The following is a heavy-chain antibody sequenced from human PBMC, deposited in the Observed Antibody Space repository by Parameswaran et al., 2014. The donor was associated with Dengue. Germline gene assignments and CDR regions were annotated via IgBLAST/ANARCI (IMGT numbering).Heavy chain of an antibody. D-gene: IGHD5-12*01. CDR3: ARGLIDIVATIREMDYYYYYGMDV. Sequence: RWIRQPPGKGLEWIGEINHSGSTNYNPSLKSRVTISVDTSKNQFSLKLSSVTAADTAVYYCARGLIDIVATIREMDYYYYYGMDVWGQGTTVTVSS. J-gene: IGHJ6*02. CDR2: INHSGST. V-gene: IGHV4-34*01.